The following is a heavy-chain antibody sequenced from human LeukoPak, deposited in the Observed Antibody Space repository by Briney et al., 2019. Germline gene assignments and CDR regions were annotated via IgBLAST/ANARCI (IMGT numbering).Heavy chain of an antibody. Sequence: GGSLRLSCAASGFTFSSYGMHWVRQAPGEGLEWVSFIWYDGANKYYADSVKGRFTISRDNSKNTLYLEMNSLSTEDTAVYYCARDNSVRDEAWWFNPWGQGTLVTVSS. V-gene: IGHV3-30*02. CDR2: IWYDGANK. D-gene: IGHD5-24*01. J-gene: IGHJ5*02. CDR3: ARDNSVRDEAWWFNP. CDR1: GFTFSSYG.